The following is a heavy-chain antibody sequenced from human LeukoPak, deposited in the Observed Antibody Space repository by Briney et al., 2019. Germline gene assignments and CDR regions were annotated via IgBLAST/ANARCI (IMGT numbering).Heavy chain of an antibody. CDR2: ISNSGIT. Sequence: SETLSLTCTVSGGSISNYYWSWIRQPPGKGLEWLGYISNSGITNYNPSLQSRVTISVDTSKNHFSLKLSSVTTADTAVYYCARSIPIRRVRHGAFDYWGRGTLVTVSS. CDR1: GGSISNYY. V-gene: IGHV4-59*01. J-gene: IGHJ4*02. CDR3: ARSIPIRRVRHGAFDY. D-gene: IGHD3-10*01.